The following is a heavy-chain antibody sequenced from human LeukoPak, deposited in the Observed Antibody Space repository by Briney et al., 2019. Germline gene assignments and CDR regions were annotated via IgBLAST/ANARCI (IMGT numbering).Heavy chain of an antibody. CDR2: IKQDGSEK. D-gene: IGHD3-22*01. Sequence: PGGSLRLSCAASGFTFSSYWMSWVRQAPGKGLEWVANIKQDGSEKYYVDSVKGRFTISRDNAKNSLYLQMNSLRAEDTAVYYCARDPGSKAWLLLRDAFDIWGQGTMVTVSS. J-gene: IGHJ3*02. CDR1: GFTFSSYW. CDR3: ARDPGSKAWLLLRDAFDI. V-gene: IGHV3-7*01.